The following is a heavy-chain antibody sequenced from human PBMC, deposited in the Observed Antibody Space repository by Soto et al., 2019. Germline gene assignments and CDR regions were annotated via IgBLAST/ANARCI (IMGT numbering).Heavy chain of an antibody. V-gene: IGHV3-30*18. CDR1: GFTFSSYG. J-gene: IGHJ4*02. CDR2: ISYDGSNK. CDR3: AKCAIQLWPIGYSYGYEAVDY. Sequence: QVQLVESGGGVVQPGRSLRLSCAASGFTFSSYGMHWVRQAPGKGLEWVAVISYDGSNKYYADSVKGRFTISRDNSKNTLYLQMNSLRAEDTAVYYCAKCAIQLWPIGYSYGYEAVDYWGQGTLVTVSS. D-gene: IGHD5-18*01.